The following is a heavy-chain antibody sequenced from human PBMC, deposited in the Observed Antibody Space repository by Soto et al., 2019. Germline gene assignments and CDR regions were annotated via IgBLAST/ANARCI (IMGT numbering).Heavy chain of an antibody. CDR3: ASSGTKGYYYYGMDV. Sequence: QVQLVQSGAEVKKPGASVKVSCKASGYTFTGYYMHWVRQAPGHGLEWMGWINPNSGGTNYAQKFQGRVTMTRDTSISTAYMELSRLRSDDTPVYYCASSGTKGYYYYGMDVWGQGTTVTVSS. J-gene: IGHJ6*02. V-gene: IGHV1-2*02. CDR2: INPNSGGT. CDR1: GYTFTGYY. D-gene: IGHD1-7*01.